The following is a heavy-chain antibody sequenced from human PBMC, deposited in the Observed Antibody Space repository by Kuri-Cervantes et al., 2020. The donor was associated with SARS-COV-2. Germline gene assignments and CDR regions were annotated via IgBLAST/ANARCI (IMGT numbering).Heavy chain of an antibody. CDR3: ARDRGIVETFDY. Sequence: GESLKISCAASGFTFSSYAMHWVRQAPGKGLERVAVISYDGSNKYYADSVKGRFTISRDNSKNTLYLQMNSLRAEDTAVYYCARDRGIVETFDYWGQGTLVTVSS. CDR1: GFTFSSYA. D-gene: IGHD2/OR15-2a*01. CDR2: ISYDGSNK. J-gene: IGHJ4*02. V-gene: IGHV3-30-3*01.